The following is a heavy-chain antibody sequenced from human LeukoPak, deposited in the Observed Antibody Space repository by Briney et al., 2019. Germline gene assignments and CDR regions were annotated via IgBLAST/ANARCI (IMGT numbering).Heavy chain of an antibody. V-gene: IGHV4-34*01. Sequence: SETLSLTCAVYGGSFSGYYWSWIRQPPGKGLEWIGEINHSGSTNYNPSLKSRVTISVDTSKNQFSLKLSSVTAADTAVYYCAREPVGATRWFDPWGQGTLVTVSS. CDR1: GGSFSGYY. D-gene: IGHD1-26*01. J-gene: IGHJ5*02. CDR2: INHSGST. CDR3: AREPVGATRWFDP.